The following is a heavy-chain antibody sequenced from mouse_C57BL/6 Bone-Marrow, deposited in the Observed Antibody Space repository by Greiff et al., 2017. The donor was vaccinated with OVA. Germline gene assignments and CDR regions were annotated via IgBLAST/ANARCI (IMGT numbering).Heavy chain of an antibody. V-gene: IGHV3-6*01. CDR2: ISYDGSN. CDR1: GYSITSGYY. CDR3: ARVIYYGNYDYFDY. D-gene: IGHD2-1*01. Sequence: EVPLQESGPGLVKPSQSLSLTCSVTGYSITSGYYWNWIRQFPGNKLEWMGYISYDGSNNYNPSLKNRISITRDTSKNQFFLKLNSVTTEDTATYYCARVIYYGNYDYFDYWGQGTTLTVSS. J-gene: IGHJ2*01.